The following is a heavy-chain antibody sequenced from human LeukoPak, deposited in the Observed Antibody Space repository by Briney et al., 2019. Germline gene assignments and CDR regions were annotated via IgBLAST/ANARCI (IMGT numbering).Heavy chain of an antibody. CDR3: ARSQGTYAAFDI. D-gene: IGHD4-17*01. Sequence: PGGSLRLSXAAXXXXXSXXXXXWVRXXPXXXXXXXXYISSSTSTIYYADSVKGRFTISRDNAKNSLYLQMNSLRDEDTAVYYCARSQGTYAAFDIWGQGTMVTVSS. V-gene: IGHV3-48*02. CDR1: XXXXSXXX. CDR2: ISSSTSTI. J-gene: IGHJ3*02.